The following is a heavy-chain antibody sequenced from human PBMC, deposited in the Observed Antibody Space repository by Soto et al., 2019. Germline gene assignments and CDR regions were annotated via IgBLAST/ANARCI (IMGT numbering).Heavy chain of an antibody. J-gene: IGHJ6*04. CDR1: GGTFSSYA. CDR3: ASLYCSSTSCYSRKYYGMDV. CDR2: IIPIFGTA. V-gene: IGHV1-69*01. D-gene: IGHD2-2*01. Sequence: QVQLVQSGAEVKKPGSSVKVSCKASGGTFSSYAISWVRQAPGQGLEWMGGIIPIFGTANYAQKFQGRVTITADESTSTAYMELSSLRSEDTAVYYCASLYCSSTSCYSRKYYGMDVWGKGTTVTVSS.